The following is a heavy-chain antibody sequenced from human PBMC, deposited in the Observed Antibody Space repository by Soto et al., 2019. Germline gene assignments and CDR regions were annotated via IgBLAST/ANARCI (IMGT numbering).Heavy chain of an antibody. V-gene: IGHV3-23*01. D-gene: IGHD1-1*01. Sequence: GGALRFSWSTSTIIFNNYAMNLVLHAPGKGLGLVSSVIRSGGDTYYADSVKGRFTISRDNSKNTLFLEKNSLRPDDTAVYYCTTDRNLQLPVHIGSEGFDPWGQGTLVTVSS. CDR2: VIRSGGDT. CDR1: TIIFNNYA. J-gene: IGHJ5*02. CDR3: TTDRNLQLPVHIGSEGFDP.